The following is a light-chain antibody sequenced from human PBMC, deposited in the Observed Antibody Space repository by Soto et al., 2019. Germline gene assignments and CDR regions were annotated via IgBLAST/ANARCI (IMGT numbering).Light chain of an antibody. CDR2: AAS. CDR3: QQFKSYPIT. V-gene: IGKV1-9*01. CDR1: QGISNY. Sequence: SQLTQSPSSLSASVGDRVTITCRASQGISNYLAWYQQKPGKAPKLLIYAASTLQNGVPSTFSGSGSGTEFTLTISSLQPEDFGTYYCQQFKSYPITFGQGTRLEIK. J-gene: IGKJ5*01.